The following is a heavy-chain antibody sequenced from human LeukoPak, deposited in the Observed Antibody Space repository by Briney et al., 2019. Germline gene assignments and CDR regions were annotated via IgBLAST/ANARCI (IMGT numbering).Heavy chain of an antibody. CDR2: ISYDGSNK. Sequence: GGSLRLSCAASGLTFSSYAMHRVRQAPGKGLEWVAVISYDGSNKYYADSVKGRFTISRDNSKNTLYLQMNSLRAEDTAVYYCARERLGLIRYFDWLLDVWGKGTTVTVSS. CDR3: ARERLGLIRYFDWLLDV. J-gene: IGHJ6*04. D-gene: IGHD3-9*01. CDR1: GLTFSSYA. V-gene: IGHV3-30-3*01.